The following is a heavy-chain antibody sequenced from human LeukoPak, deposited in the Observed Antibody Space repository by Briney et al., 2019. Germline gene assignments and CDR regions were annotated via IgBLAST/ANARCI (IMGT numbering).Heavy chain of an antibody. CDR3: ARVVVVPAANGGVGYYYYYYMDV. CDR1: GGTFSSYA. V-gene: IGHV1-69*13. D-gene: IGHD2-2*01. Sequence: ASVKVSCKASGGTFSSYAISWVRQAPGQGLEWMGGIIPIFGTANYAQKFQGRVTITADESTSTAYMELSSLGSEDTAVYYCARVVVVPAANGGVGYYYYYYMDVWGKGTTVTISS. CDR2: IIPIFGTA. J-gene: IGHJ6*03.